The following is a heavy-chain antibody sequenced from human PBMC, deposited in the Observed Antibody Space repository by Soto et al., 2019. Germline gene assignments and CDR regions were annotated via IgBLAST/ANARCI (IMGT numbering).Heavy chain of an antibody. CDR3: AKDLPLTVTTSNYYYYGMGV. D-gene: IGHD4-17*01. V-gene: IGHV3-23*01. J-gene: IGHJ6*02. CDR2: ISGSGGST. Sequence: GGSLRLSCAASGFTFSSYAMSWVRQAPGKGLEWVSAISGSGGSTYYADSVKGRFTISRDNSKNTLYLQMNSLRAEDTAVYYCAKDLPLTVTTSNYYYYGMGVWGQGTTVTVSS. CDR1: GFTFSSYA.